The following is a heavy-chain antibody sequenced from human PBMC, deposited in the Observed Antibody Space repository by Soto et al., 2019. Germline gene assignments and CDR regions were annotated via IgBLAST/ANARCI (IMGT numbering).Heavy chain of an antibody. J-gene: IGHJ6*02. CDR3: ATGSGYDPITIFYYYGMDV. CDR2: IFFGSGNT. D-gene: IGHD5-12*01. V-gene: IGHV1-58*01. CDR1: GFTFTSSA. Sequence: ASVKVSCKASGFTFTSSAVQWVRQALGQRLEWIGWIFFGSGNTNYAQKFQERVTITGDMSTRTAYMELSSLRSEDTAVYYCATGSGYDPITIFYYYGMDVWGQGTTVTVSS.